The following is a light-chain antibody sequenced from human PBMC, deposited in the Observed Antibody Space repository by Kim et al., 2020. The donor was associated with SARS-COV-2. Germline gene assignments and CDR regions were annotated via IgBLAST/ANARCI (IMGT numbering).Light chain of an antibody. V-gene: IGLV3-19*01. CDR3: NSRDSNDNVV. J-gene: IGLJ2*01. Sequence: VALGQTVSITCQGDSLRTYYATSYQQTPRQAPILFIYGKNTRPSGIPDRFSGSSSGNPASLTITGTQAVDEADYYCNSRDSNDNVVFGGGTQLTVL. CDR1: SLRTYY. CDR2: GKN.